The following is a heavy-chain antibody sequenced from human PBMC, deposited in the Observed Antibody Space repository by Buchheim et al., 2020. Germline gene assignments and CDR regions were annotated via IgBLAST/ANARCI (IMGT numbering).Heavy chain of an antibody. CDR3: ARDDYYYYYGMDV. CDR1: GFTVSSNY. J-gene: IGHJ6*02. Sequence: EVQLVESGGGLVQPGGSLRLSCAASGFTVSSNYMSWVRQAPGKGLEWVSVIYSGGSTYYADSVKGRFTISRDNSKNPLYLQMNSLRAEDTAVYYCARDDYYYYYGMDVWGQGTT. V-gene: IGHV3-66*01. CDR2: IYSGGST.